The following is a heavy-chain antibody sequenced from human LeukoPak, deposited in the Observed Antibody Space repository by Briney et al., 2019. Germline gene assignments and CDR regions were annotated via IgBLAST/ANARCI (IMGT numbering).Heavy chain of an antibody. V-gene: IGHV3-30*02. D-gene: IGHD3-10*01. CDR2: IRYDGSNK. J-gene: IGHJ4*02. CDR3: AKFGGSGSEGLSHFDY. CDR1: GFTFSSYG. Sequence: GGSLRLSCAASGFTFSSYGMHWVRQAPGKGLEWVAFIRYDGSNKYYADSVKGRFTISRDNSKNTLYLQMNSLRAEDTAVYYCAKFGGSGSEGLSHFDYWGQGTLVTVSS.